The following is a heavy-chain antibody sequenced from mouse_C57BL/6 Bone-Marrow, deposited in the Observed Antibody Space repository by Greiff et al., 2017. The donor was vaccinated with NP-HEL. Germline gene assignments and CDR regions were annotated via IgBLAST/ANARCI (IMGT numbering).Heavy chain of an antibody. D-gene: IGHD1-1*01. Sequence: EVQGVESGGDLVKPGGSLKLSCAASGFTFSSYGMSWVRQTPDKRLEWVATISSGGSYTYYPDSVKGRFTISRDNANNTLYLQMSSLKSEDTAMYYCARHRTTVVGDYFDYWGQGTTLTVSS. CDR2: ISSGGSYT. J-gene: IGHJ2*01. CDR3: ARHRTTVVGDYFDY. CDR1: GFTFSSYG. V-gene: IGHV5-6*01.